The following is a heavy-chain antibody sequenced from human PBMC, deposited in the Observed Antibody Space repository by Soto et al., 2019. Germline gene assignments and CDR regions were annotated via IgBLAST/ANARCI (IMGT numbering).Heavy chain of an antibody. Sequence: ASVKVSCKASGYTFTSYGISWVRQAPGQGLEWMGWISAYNGNTNYAQKLQGRVTMTTDTSTSTAYMELRSLRSDDTAVYYCAVFGREGYCTAGACYDWGQGTLVTVSS. V-gene: IGHV1-18*01. CDR1: GYTFTSYG. D-gene: IGHD2-8*02. CDR3: AVFGREGYCTAGACYD. CDR2: ISAYNGNT. J-gene: IGHJ4*02.